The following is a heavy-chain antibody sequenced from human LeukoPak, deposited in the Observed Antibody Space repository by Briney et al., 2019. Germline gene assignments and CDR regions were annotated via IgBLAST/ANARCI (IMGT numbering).Heavy chain of an antibody. CDR1: GFTFSDYS. V-gene: IGHV3-11*01. D-gene: IGHD3-22*01. CDR3: ASGSAYYDSSGYYWGRFDY. CDR2: ISYSGITI. Sequence: PGGSLRLSCEASGFTFSDYSMSWIRQAPGKGLEWVSYISYSGITIYYADSVKGRFTISRDSAKTSLFLQMDSLRAEDTAVYYCASGSAYYDSSGYYWGRFDYWGQGTLVTVSS. J-gene: IGHJ4*02.